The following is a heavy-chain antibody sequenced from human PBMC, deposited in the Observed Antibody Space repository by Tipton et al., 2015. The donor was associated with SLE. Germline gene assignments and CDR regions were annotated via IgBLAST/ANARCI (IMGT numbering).Heavy chain of an antibody. CDR2: ISHDGGA. J-gene: IGHJ4*02. CDR3: ARGLWPTTVSSIYFDY. D-gene: IGHD4-17*01. V-gene: IGHV4-34*01. Sequence: TLSLTCTVFDGSLSGYYWAWLRQSPGKGLEWIGEISHDGGANYNPSLESRATISADTSKNQFFLKLSSVTAADTAVYYCARGLWPTTVSSIYFDYWGQGTLVTVSA. CDR1: DGSLSGYY.